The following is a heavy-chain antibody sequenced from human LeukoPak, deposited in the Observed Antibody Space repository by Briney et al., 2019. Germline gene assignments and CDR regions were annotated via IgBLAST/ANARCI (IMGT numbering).Heavy chain of an antibody. D-gene: IGHD5-18*01. CDR2: IIPIFGTA. CDR1: GGTFSSYA. Sequence: SVKVSCKASGGTFSSYAISWVRQAPGQGLEWMGGIIPIFGTANYAQKFQGRVTITADESTSTAYMELSSLRSEDTAVYYCARDSGLWLRPGPYYYYYMDVWGKGTTVTVSS. CDR3: ARDSGLWLRPGPYYYYYMDV. V-gene: IGHV1-69*01. J-gene: IGHJ6*03.